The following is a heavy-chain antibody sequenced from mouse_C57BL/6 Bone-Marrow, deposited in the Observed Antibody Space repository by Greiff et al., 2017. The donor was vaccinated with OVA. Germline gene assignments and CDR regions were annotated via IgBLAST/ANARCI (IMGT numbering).Heavy chain of an antibody. Sequence: QVQLQQPGAELVRPGTSVKLSCKASGYTFTSYWMHWVKQRPGQGLEWIGVIDPSDSYTNYNQKFKGQATLTVDTSSSTAYMQLSSLTSEDSAVYYCARRGYGNFFDYWGQGTTRTVSS. J-gene: IGHJ2*01. V-gene: IGHV1-59*01. CDR3: ARRGYGNFFDY. CDR2: IDPSDSYT. D-gene: IGHD2-1*01. CDR1: GYTFTSYW.